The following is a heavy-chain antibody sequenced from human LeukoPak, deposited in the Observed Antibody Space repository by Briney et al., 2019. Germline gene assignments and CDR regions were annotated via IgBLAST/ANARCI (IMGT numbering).Heavy chain of an antibody. D-gene: IGHD3-16*01. CDR2: ISWNSGSI. Sequence: PGRSLRLSCAASGFTFDDYAMHWVRHAPGKGLEWVSGISWNSGSIGYADSVKGRFTISRDNAKNSLYLQMNSLRAEDTALYYCAKDLGAQFTPIGAFDIWGQGTMVTVSS. CDR3: AKDLGAQFTPIGAFDI. J-gene: IGHJ3*02. V-gene: IGHV3-9*01. CDR1: GFTFDDYA.